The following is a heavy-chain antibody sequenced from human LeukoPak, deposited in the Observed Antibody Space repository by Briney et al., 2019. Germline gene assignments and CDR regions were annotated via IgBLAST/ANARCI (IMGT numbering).Heavy chain of an antibody. J-gene: IGHJ5*02. D-gene: IGHD3-16*02. Sequence: SETLSLTCTVSGGSISSSSYYWGWIRQPPGKGLEWIGSIYYSGSTYYNPSLKSRVTISVDTSKNQFSLKLSSVTAADTAVYYCARAPRRRITFGGVIAPVNWFDHWGQGTLVTVSS. CDR1: GGSISSSSYY. CDR2: IYYSGST. CDR3: ARAPRRRITFGGVIAPVNWFDH. V-gene: IGHV4-39*07.